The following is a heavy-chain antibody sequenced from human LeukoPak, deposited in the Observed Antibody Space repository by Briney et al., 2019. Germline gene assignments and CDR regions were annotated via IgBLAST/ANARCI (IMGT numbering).Heavy chain of an antibody. J-gene: IGHJ6*03. V-gene: IGHV3-23*01. CDR2: ISGSGGST. CDR1: GFTFSNYA. Sequence: GGSLRLSCAASGFTFSNYAMNWVRQAPGKGLEWVSGISGSGGSTYYADSVKGRFTISRDNSKNTLYLQMNSLRAEDTAVYYCAKDRDSGGPTYYMDVWGKGTTVTISS. CDR3: AKDRDSGGPTYYMDV. D-gene: IGHD1-26*01.